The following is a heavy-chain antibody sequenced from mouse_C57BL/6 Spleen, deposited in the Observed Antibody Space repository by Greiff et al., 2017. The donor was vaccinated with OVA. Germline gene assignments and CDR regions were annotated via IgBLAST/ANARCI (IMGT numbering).Heavy chain of an antibody. D-gene: IGHD1-1*01. CDR1: GFTFSDYY. J-gene: IGHJ3*01. Sequence: EVKLVESEGGLVQPGRSMKLSCTASGFTFSDYYMAWVRQVPEKGLEWVANINYDGSSTYYLDSLKSRFIISRDNAKNILYLQMSSLKSEDTATYYCARGGDYGSSPWFAYWGQGTLVTVSA. CDR2: INYDGSST. V-gene: IGHV5-16*01. CDR3: ARGGDYGSSPWFAY.